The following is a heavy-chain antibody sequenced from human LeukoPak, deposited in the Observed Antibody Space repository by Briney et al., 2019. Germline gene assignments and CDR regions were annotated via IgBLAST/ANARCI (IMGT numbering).Heavy chain of an antibody. CDR1: GGSISSSSYY. J-gene: IGHJ4*02. CDR3: ARDPGYITGSHFDY. V-gene: IGHV4-39*07. CDR2: IYYSGST. Sequence: SETLSLTCTVSGGSISSSSYYWGWIRQPPGKGLEWIGSIYYSGSTYDNPSLKSRVTISVDTSKNQFSLKLSSVTAADTAVYYCARDPGYITGSHFDYWGQGTLVTVSS. D-gene: IGHD1-20*01.